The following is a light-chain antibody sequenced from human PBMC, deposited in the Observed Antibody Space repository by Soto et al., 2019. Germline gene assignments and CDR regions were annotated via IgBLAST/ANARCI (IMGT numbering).Light chain of an antibody. CDR3: QQYDYSRT. CDR2: DVS. J-gene: IGKJ1*01. V-gene: IGKV1-5*01. CDR1: QSVSSW. Sequence: DIQLTQSPSTLSASVGDRVTITCRASQSVSSWLAWYQQKPGKAPKLLIFDVSNLESDVPSRFSGSGSGTEFTLTINSLHFDDFATYYCQQYDYSRTFGQGTKLEIK.